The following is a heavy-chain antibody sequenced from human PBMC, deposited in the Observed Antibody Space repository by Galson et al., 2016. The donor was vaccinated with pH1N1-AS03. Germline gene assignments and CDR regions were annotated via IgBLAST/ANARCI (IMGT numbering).Heavy chain of an antibody. CDR1: GFSLDSTDVN. Sequence: PTQTLTLTCTFSGFSLDSTDVNVAWIRQPPGKALEWLALIRWNGDKHYSPSLKNRLTVTKDTSKNQVVLTMTNLDPVDTATYFCARDFNWRIDYWGQGTLVTVSS. CDR3: ARDFNWRIDY. J-gene: IGHJ4*02. CDR2: IRWNGDK. V-gene: IGHV2-5*01. D-gene: IGHD1-1*01.